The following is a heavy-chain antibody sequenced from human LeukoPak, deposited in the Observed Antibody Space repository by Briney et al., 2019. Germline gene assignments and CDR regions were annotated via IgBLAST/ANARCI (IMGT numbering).Heavy chain of an antibody. J-gene: IGHJ5*02. CDR1: GGSISTYY. D-gene: IGHD2-15*01. Sequence: SETLSLTCTVSGGSISTYYWSWIRQPAGKGLEWIGRMYTSGSTDYNPSLKSRVTMSVDTSKNQFSLKLTSVTAADTAMYYCARDRGLGGWFDPWGQGTLVTVSS. CDR3: ARDRGLGGWFDP. CDR2: MYTSGST. V-gene: IGHV4-4*07.